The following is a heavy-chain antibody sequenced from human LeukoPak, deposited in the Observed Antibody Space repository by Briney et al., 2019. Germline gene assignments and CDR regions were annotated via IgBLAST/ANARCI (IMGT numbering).Heavy chain of an antibody. V-gene: IGHV3-21*01. D-gene: IGHD1-1*01. CDR2: VSSSSSYI. CDR3: ARDQRATASTGSYFDY. J-gene: IGHJ4*02. Sequence: GGSLRLSCAASGFTFSSYGMNWVRQAPGKGLEWVRAVSSSSSYIYYAESVKGRFTISRDNAKNSLSLQMNSLRAEDTAVYYCARDQRATASTGSYFDYWGQGTLVTVSS. CDR1: GFTFSSYG.